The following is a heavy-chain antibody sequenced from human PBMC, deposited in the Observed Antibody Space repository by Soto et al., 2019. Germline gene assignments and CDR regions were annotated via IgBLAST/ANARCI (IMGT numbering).Heavy chain of an antibody. CDR1: GFTFSSYW. J-gene: IGHJ6*03. V-gene: IGHV3-74*01. CDR2: INSDGSST. D-gene: IGHD3-16*01. CDR3: ARGGIEAFYYYYYMDV. Sequence: GGSLRLSCAASGFTFSSYWMHWVRQAPGKGLVWVSRINSDGSSTSYADSVKGRFTISRDNAKNTLYLQMNSLRAEDTAVYYCARGGIEAFYYYYYMDVWGKGTTVTVSS.